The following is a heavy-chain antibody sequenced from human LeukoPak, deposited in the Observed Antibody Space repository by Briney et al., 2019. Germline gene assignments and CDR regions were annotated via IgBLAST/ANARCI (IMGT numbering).Heavy chain of an antibody. CDR1: GFTFDDYG. CDR2: RNGGST. D-gene: IGHD3-10*01. Sequence: PGGSLRLSCAASGFTFDDYGMSWARQAPGKGLEWVSGRNGGSTGYADSVKGRFAISRDNAKNSLYLQMNNLRAEDTALYYCARRRVTVVRGVDITSYYFDYWGQGTLVTVSS. CDR3: ARRRVTVVRGVDITSYYFDY. J-gene: IGHJ4*02. V-gene: IGHV3-20*04.